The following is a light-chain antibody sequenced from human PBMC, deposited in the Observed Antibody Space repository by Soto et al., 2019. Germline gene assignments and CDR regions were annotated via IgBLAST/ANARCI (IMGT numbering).Light chain of an antibody. CDR2: GAS. CDR1: QSVSSSY. V-gene: IGKV3-20*01. J-gene: IGKJ4*01. CDR3: QQYGSSPLT. Sequence: DILLTQSPGTLSLSPGERATLSYRDSQSVSSSYLAWYQQKPGQAPRLLIFGASSRATGIPDRFSGSGSGTDFTLTISRLEPQDFAVYYCQQYGSSPLTFGGGTKVDI.